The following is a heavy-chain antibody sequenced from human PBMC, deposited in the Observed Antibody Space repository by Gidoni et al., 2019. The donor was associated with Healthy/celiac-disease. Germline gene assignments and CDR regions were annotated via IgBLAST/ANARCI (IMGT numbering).Heavy chain of an antibody. D-gene: IGHD2-2*01. CDR2: ISGSGGST. V-gene: IGHV3-23*01. J-gene: IGHJ6*02. Sequence: EVQLLESGGGWVQPGGSLRLPCAAPGFTFSSYAMSWVRQAPGKGLEWVSAISGSGGSTYYADSVKGRFTISRDNSKNTLYLQMNSLRAEDTAVYYCAKEEVLYYGMDVWGQGTTVTVSS. CDR1: GFTFSSYA. CDR3: AKEEVLYYGMDV.